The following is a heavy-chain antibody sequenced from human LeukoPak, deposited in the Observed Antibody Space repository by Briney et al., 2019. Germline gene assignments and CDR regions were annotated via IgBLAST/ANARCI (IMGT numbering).Heavy chain of an antibody. J-gene: IGHJ4*02. CDR3: ASELSSSVAGTSGVLDY. D-gene: IGHD6-19*01. Sequence: GGSLRLSFAASGFTFSSNYTTWVRQAPGKGLEWVSVVYSGGKTYYADSVKGRFTISRDNSNNMLFLQMNNLRAEDTAVYYCASELSSSVAGTSGVLDYWGQGTLVTVSS. V-gene: IGHV3-53*01. CDR1: GFTFSSNY. CDR2: VYSGGKT.